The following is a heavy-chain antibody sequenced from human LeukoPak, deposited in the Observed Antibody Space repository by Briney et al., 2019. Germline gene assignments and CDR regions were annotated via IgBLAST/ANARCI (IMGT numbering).Heavy chain of an antibody. V-gene: IGHV3-11*01. CDR3: ARDPLYGDYAGWFDP. Sequence: GGSLRLSCAASGFTFSDYYMSWVRQAPGKGLEWVSYISSSGSTIYYADSVKGRFTISRDNAKNSLYLQMNSLRAEDTAVYYCARDPLYGDYAGWFDPWGQGTLVTVSS. CDR1: GFTFSDYY. J-gene: IGHJ5*02. CDR2: ISSSGSTI. D-gene: IGHD4-17*01.